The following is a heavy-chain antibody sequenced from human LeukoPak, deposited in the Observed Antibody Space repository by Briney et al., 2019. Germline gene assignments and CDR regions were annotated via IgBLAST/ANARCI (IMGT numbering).Heavy chain of an antibody. V-gene: IGHV4-4*07. CDR2: IYTSGST. CDR1: GGSISSYY. J-gene: IGHJ3*02. CDR3: ARGGETRTRNALDI. Sequence: PSETLSLTCTVSGGSISSYYWSWIRQPAGKGLEWIGRIYTSGSTNYNPSLKSRVTMSVDTSKNQFSLKLSSVTAADTAVYYCARGGETRTRNALDIWGQGTMVTVSS. D-gene: IGHD3-10*01.